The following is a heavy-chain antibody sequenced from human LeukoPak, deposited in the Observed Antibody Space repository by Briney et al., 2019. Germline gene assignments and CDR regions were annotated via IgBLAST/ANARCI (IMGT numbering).Heavy chain of an antibody. CDR1: GYTFTSYA. J-gene: IGHJ6*04. V-gene: IGHV1-3*01. Sequence: ASVKVSCKASGYTFTSYAMHWVRQAPGQRLEWMGWINAGNGNTKYSQKFRGRVTITRDTSASTAYMELSSLRSEDTAVYYCARGGSGWSQTYYYYYYGMDVWGKGTTVTVSS. CDR2: INAGNGNT. D-gene: IGHD6-19*01. CDR3: ARGGSGWSQTYYYYYYGMDV.